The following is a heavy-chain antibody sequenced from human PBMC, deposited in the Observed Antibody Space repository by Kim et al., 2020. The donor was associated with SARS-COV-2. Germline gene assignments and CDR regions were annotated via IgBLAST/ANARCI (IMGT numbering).Heavy chain of an antibody. J-gene: IGHJ4*02. D-gene: IGHD6-13*01. Sequence: GKADSGKGRFTISRDNAKNSLYLQMNSLRAEDTALYYCAKEGSSSWYYFDYWGQGTLVTVSS. V-gene: IGHV3-9*01. CDR3: AKEGSSSWYYFDY.